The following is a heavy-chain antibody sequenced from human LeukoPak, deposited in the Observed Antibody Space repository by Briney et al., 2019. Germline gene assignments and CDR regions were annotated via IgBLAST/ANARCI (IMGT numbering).Heavy chain of an antibody. Sequence: PGGSLRLSCAASGFTFSSYAMSWVRQAPGKGREWVSGISGSGGSTYYADSVKGRFTISRDNSKNTLYLQMNSLRAEDTAIYYCAKALGGIVVVIAADWGQGTLVTVSS. CDR1: GFTFSSYA. D-gene: IGHD2-21*01. CDR3: AKALGGIVVVIAAD. V-gene: IGHV3-23*01. CDR2: ISGSGGST. J-gene: IGHJ4*02.